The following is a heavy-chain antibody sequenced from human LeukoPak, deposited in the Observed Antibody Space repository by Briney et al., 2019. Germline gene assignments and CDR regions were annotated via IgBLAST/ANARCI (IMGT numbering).Heavy chain of an antibody. V-gene: IGHV4-39*01. CDR2: IYYSGST. J-gene: IGHJ4*02. Sequence: SETLSLTCTVSGGSISGSSYYWGWIREPQGKGLEWIGSIYYSGSTYYNPSLKSRVTISVDTSKNQFSLKLNSVTATDTAVYYCARHSGPWGQGTLVTVSS. CDR1: GGSISGSSYY. D-gene: IGHD7-27*01. CDR3: ARHSGP.